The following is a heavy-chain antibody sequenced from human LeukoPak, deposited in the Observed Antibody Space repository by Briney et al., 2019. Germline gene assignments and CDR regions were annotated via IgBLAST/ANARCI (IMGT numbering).Heavy chain of an antibody. V-gene: IGHV4-34*01. CDR3: ARTGQGLLWFVELGKYYFDY. D-gene: IGHD3-10*01. CDR2: INHSGST. CDR1: GGSFSGYY. Sequence: SETLSLTCAVYGGSFSGYYWSWIRQSPGKGLEWIGEINHSGSTNYNPSLKSRVTISVDTSKNQFSLKLSSVTAADTAVYYCARTGQGLLWFVELGKYYFDYWGQGTLVTVSS. J-gene: IGHJ4*02.